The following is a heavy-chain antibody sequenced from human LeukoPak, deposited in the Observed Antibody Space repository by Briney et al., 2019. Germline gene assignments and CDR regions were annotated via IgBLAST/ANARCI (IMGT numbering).Heavy chain of an antibody. CDR3: ASATLHSSGWYYFDY. D-gene: IGHD6-19*01. CDR1: AFTFSSYS. J-gene: IGHJ4*02. Sequence: QPGGSLRLSCAASAFTFSSYSMNWVRQAPGKGLEWVSYISSSSSTIYYADSVKGRFTISRDNAKNSLYLQMNSLRAEDTAVYYCASATLHSSGWYYFDYWGQGTLVTVSS. CDR2: ISSSSSTI. V-gene: IGHV3-48*01.